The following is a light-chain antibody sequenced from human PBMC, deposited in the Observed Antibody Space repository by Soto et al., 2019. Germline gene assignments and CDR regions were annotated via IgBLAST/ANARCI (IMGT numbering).Light chain of an antibody. Sequence: DIQMTQSPSSLSASVGDRVTITCRASQSVSSYLNWYQQKPGKAPKVLIYAASALQSGVPARFSGSGYGTDFTLTIDSLQAEDFATYYCQQSFVPPRTFGQGTKVEIK. CDR3: QQSFVPPRT. CDR1: QSVSSY. J-gene: IGKJ1*01. V-gene: IGKV1-39*01. CDR2: AAS.